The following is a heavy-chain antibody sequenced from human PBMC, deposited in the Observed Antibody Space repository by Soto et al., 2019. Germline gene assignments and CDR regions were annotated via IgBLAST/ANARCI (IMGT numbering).Heavy chain of an antibody. V-gene: IGHV1-24*01. J-gene: IGHJ4*02. CDR2: XDHEAGET. CDR3: ARPHDS. CDR1: GYTLTGLS. Sequence: XXVKVSCKVSGYTLTGLSMHWVRQAPGKGPXWMGGXDHEAGETIYAXKFQGRVTXSVETSKNQFSLTLSSVNAADTAVYYCARPHDSWGKGTLATV.